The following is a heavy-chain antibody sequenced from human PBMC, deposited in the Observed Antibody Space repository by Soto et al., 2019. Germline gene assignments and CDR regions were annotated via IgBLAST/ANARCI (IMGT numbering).Heavy chain of an antibody. J-gene: IGHJ4*02. V-gene: IGHV4-31*03. Sequence: SETLSLTCTVSGGSIIDGQTYLNWIRQHPEKGLEWMGYINYRGTTNYSPALKSRILISIDTSKNQFSLRLSSVTAADTAVYYCARDAPGVAPYWGQGTLVTVSS. D-gene: IGHD2-15*01. CDR2: INYRGTT. CDR3: ARDAPGVAPY. CDR1: GGSIIDGQTY.